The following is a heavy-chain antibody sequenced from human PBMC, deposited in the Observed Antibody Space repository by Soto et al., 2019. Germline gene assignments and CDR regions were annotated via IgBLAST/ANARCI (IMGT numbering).Heavy chain of an antibody. V-gene: IGHV3-49*03. CDR1: GFTFGDYA. CDR2: IKMKAHGGTS. CDR3: TRDYPTQIGTPFFDF. Sequence: GGSLRLSCTTSGFTFGDYAMSWFRQAPGKRLEWLGVIKMKAHGGTSEYAASVQGRFVISRDDPKDTAYLQMNSLKTDDTAVYYCTRDYPTQIGTPFFDFCGQGTLVTVSS. J-gene: IGHJ4*01.